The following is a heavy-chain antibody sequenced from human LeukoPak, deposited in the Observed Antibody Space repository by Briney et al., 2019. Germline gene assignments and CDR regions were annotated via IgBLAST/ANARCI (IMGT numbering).Heavy chain of an antibody. CDR1: GCTFSSYW. V-gene: IGHV3-7*01. CDR3: ARDGFDGRLTAFDI. D-gene: IGHD3-9*01. Sequence: GRSLRLSCAASGCTFSSYWMGWVHQAPGKGLEWVANIKQDGSEKYYVDSVKGRFTISRDNAKNSLYLQMNSLRAEDTAVYYCARDGFDGRLTAFDIWGQGTMVTVSS. CDR2: IKQDGSEK. J-gene: IGHJ3*02.